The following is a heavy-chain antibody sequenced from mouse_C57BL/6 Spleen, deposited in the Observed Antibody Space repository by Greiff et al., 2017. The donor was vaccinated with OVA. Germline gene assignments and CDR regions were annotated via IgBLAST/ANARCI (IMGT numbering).Heavy chain of an antibody. Sequence: VKLVESGAELVKPGASVTLSCKASGYAFSSYWMDWVKQRPGKGLAWIGQIYPGDGDTNYNGKFKGKSTLTADKSSSTAYMQLSSLTSEDSAVYFCASPLTGTGAMDYWGQGTSVTVSS. CDR2: IYPGDGDT. CDR3: ASPLTGTGAMDY. CDR1: GYAFSSYW. J-gene: IGHJ4*01. D-gene: IGHD4-1*01. V-gene: IGHV1-80*01.